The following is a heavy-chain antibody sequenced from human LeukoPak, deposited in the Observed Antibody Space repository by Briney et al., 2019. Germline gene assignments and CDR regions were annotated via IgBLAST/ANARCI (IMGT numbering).Heavy chain of an antibody. J-gene: IGHJ4*02. CDR3: ARVSTTGTTIDY. D-gene: IGHD1-1*01. CDR1: GGTFSSYA. V-gene: IGHV1-69*04. CDR2: IIPILGIA. Sequence: SVEVSCKASGGTFSSYAISWVRQAPGQGLEWMGRIIPILGIANYAQKFQGRVTITADKSTSTAYMELSSLRSEDTALYYCARVSTTGTTIDYWGQGTLVTVSS.